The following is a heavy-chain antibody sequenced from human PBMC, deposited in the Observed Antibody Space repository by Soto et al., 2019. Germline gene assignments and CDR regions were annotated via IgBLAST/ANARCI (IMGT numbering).Heavy chain of an antibody. CDR2: IWYDGSNK. CDR1: GFTFSSYG. J-gene: IGHJ3*02. D-gene: IGHD2-15*01. CDR3: AREIYGGNELADAVDI. V-gene: IGHV3-33*01. Sequence: QVQLVESGGGVGQPGRSLRLSCAASGFTFSSYGMHWVRQAPGTGLERVAVIWYDGSNKYYADSVQGRFTISRDNSKNTLYLQMNSLQAEDTAEYCCAREIYGGNELADAVDIWGQGTIVTVSS.